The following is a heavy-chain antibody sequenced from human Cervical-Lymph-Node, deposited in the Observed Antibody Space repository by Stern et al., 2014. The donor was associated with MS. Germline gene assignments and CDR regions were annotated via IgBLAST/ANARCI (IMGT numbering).Heavy chain of an antibody. Sequence: EVQLLASGGGLVQPGGSLRLSCAASGFTFSSYWLHWFRQAPGKGLVWVSRIDTDGGTTNYADSVKGRFTISRDNAENTLYLQMNSLRAEDTAVYYCARDSSGRDDFWGQGTLVTVSS. D-gene: IGHD6-25*01. J-gene: IGHJ4*02. V-gene: IGHV3-74*01. CDR3: ARDSSGRDDF. CDR1: GFTFSSYW. CDR2: IDTDGGTT.